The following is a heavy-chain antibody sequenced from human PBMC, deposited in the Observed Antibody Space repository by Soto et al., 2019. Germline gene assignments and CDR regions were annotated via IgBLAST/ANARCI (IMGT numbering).Heavy chain of an antibody. CDR3: AREDRDRETGLVPAAIDGMDV. CDR1: GGTFSRYS. J-gene: IGHJ6*02. CDR2: IMPVLGIP. V-gene: IGHV1-69*08. Sequence: QVQLVQSGAEVKKPGSSVKVSCKASGGTFSRYSFSWVRQAPGHGLEWMGRIMPVLGIPTYAQEFQGRVTFTADESTSTAYMELTSLRSEDTAVYYCAREDRDRETGLVPAAIDGMDVWGQGTTVIVSS. D-gene: IGHD2-2*01.